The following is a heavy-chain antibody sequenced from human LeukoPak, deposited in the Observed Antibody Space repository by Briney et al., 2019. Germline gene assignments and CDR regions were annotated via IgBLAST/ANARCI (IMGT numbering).Heavy chain of an antibody. Sequence: SETLSLTCTVSGGSISSSSYYWGWLRQPPGKGLEWIGSIYYSGSTYYNPSLKSRVTISVDTSKNQFSLKLSSVTAADTAVYYCASIVVVTATKYYFDYWGQGTLVTVSS. D-gene: IGHD2-21*02. CDR3: ASIVVVTATKYYFDY. CDR2: IYYSGST. CDR1: GGSISSSSYY. J-gene: IGHJ4*02. V-gene: IGHV4-39*07.